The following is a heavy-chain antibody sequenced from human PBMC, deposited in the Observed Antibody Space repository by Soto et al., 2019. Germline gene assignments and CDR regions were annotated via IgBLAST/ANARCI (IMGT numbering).Heavy chain of an antibody. Sequence: QVQLVQSGAEVKKPGSSVNVSCKASRGTFSSYAISWVRQDPGQGLEWMGGIIPIFGKANYEQKFQGRVTITADEDTSKAYMELSSLRSEDTAVYYCARKKSDILVLVANYGMDVWGQGNTVTVSS. CDR3: ARKKSDILVLVANYGMDV. J-gene: IGHJ6*02. V-gene: IGHV1-69*01. D-gene: IGHD2-15*01. CDR1: RGTFSSYA. CDR2: IIPIFGKA.